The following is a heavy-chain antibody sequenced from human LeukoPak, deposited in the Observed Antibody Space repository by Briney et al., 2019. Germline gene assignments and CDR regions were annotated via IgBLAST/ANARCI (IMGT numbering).Heavy chain of an antibody. J-gene: IGHJ5*02. Sequence: SETLSLTCTVSGGSISSYYWSWIRQPPGKGLEWIGYTYYSGSTNYNPSLKSRVTISVDTSKNQFSLKLSSVTAADTAVYYCARRRIPYNWFDPWGQGTLVTVSS. V-gene: IGHV4-59*08. CDR1: GGSISSYY. CDR3: ARRRIPYNWFDP. CDR2: TYYSGST.